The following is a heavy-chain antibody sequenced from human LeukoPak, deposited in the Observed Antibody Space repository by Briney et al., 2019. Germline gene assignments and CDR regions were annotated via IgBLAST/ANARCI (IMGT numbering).Heavy chain of an antibody. V-gene: IGHV3-48*03. CDR3: VRSFAH. J-gene: IGHJ3*01. CDR2: ISSSDNTI. D-gene: IGHD3-16*01. Sequence: GRSLRLSCAASGFIFNNYEMNWVRQAPGKGLEWVSYISSSDNTIKYADSVKGRFTISRDNPKNSLYLQMNSLRADDTAVYYCVRSFAHWGQGAMVTVSS. CDR1: GFIFNNYE.